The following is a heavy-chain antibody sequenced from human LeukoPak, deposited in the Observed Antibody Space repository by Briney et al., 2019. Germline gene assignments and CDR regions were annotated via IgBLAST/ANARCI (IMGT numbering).Heavy chain of an antibody. D-gene: IGHD3-16*02. CDR3: ASTYDYVWGSYLMGPDY. V-gene: IGHV3-33*01. CDR1: GFTFSSYG. Sequence: GRSLRLSCAASGFTFSSYGMHWVRQAPGKGLEWVAVIWYDGSNKYYGDSVKGRFTISRDNSKNTLYLQMNSLRAEDTAVYYCASTYDYVWGSYLMGPDYWGQGTLVTVSS. J-gene: IGHJ4*02. CDR2: IWYDGSNK.